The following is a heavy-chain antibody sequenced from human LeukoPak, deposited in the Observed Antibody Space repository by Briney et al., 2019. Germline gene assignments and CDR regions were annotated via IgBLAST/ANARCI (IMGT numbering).Heavy chain of an antibody. CDR2: ISNSSSYI. J-gene: IGHJ4*02. CDR3: ARGPGYCSSTSCYTTGFDY. Sequence: GGSLRLSCAASGFTFSSYSMNWVRQAPGKGLEWVSSISNSSSYIYYADSVKGRFTISRDNAKNSLYLQMNSLRAEDTAVYYCARGPGYCSSTSCYTTGFDYWGQGTLVTVSS. D-gene: IGHD2-2*02. CDR1: GFTFSSYS. V-gene: IGHV3-21*01.